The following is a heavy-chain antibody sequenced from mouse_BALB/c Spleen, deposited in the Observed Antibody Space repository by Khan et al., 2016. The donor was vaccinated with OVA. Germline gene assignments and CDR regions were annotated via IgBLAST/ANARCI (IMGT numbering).Heavy chain of an antibody. CDR3: TELGGPW. J-gene: IGHJ3*02. CDR1: GFTFSSHW. V-gene: IGHV6-3*01. D-gene: IGHD4-1*01. Sequence: EVKLEESGGGLVQPGGSMKLSCVASGFTFSSHWMSWVRQSPEKGLEWVAEIRLKSDNYVTQYAESVKGKFTISRDDSKSRLYLQMNSLSGEDTGIYYCTELGGPWWGQGTLVTVSA. CDR2: IRLKSDNYVT.